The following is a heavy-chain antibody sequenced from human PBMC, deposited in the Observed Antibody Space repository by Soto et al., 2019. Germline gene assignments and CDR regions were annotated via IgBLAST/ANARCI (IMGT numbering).Heavy chain of an antibody. D-gene: IGHD3-16*01. CDR1: GGSISSYY. CDR2: IYYSGST. CDR3: ARRQLGDYDYIWGSNGAFDI. Sequence: QVQLQESGPGLVKPSETLSLTCTVSGGSISSYYWSWIRQPPGKGLAWIGYIYYSGSTNYNPSLKSRVTKAIDTSKNQFSLKLSSVTAEDTAVYYCARRQLGDYDYIWGSNGAFDIWGQGTMVTVSS. J-gene: IGHJ3*02. V-gene: IGHV4-59*08.